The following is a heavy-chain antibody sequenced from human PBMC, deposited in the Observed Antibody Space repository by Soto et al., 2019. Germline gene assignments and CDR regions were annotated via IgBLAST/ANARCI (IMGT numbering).Heavy chain of an antibody. CDR1: GFSFSTSGEG. Sequence: ITLKESGPTLVKPTQTLTLTCTFSGFSFSTSGEGVGWIRQPPGKALEWLALIYWDDDKRYSPSLKSRLTITNDTSKNQVVLTMTNMDPVDTGTYYCAHSPSRYYYDTSGYPYDTFDIWGQGTMVTVSS. J-gene: IGHJ3*02. CDR3: AHSPSRYYYDTSGYPYDTFDI. D-gene: IGHD3-22*01. CDR2: IYWDDDK. V-gene: IGHV2-5*02.